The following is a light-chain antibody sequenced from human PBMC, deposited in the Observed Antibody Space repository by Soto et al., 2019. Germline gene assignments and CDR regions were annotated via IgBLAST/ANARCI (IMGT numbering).Light chain of an antibody. Sequence: EIVLTQSPGTLSLSPGERATLSFRATQSVTITNLAWYQQKPGQAPRLLIYGASSRATGIPARFSGSGSGTEFTLTISSLQSEDFAVYFCQQYNNWPPVTFGPGTNVHI. CDR3: QQYNNWPPVT. CDR1: QSVTITN. CDR2: GAS. J-gene: IGKJ3*01. V-gene: IGKV3D-15*01.